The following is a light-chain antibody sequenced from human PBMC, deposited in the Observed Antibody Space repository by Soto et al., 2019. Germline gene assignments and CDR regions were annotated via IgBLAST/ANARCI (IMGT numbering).Light chain of an antibody. CDR3: AAWDDSLNAYV. V-gene: IGLV1-44*01. CDR2: SNN. CDR1: SSNIGSNT. Sequence: QSALTQPPSASGTPGQRVTISCSGSSSNIGSNTVNWYQQLPGTAPELLIYSNNQRPSGVPDRFSGSKSGTSASLAISGLQSENEADYYCAAWDDSLNAYVVGTGTKVTFL. J-gene: IGLJ1*01.